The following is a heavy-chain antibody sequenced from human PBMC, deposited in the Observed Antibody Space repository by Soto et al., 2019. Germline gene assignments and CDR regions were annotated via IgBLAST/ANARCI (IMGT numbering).Heavy chain of an antibody. D-gene: IGHD3-16*02. J-gene: IGHJ6*02. CDR3: ARGTNTFVGGVIPPLYGMHV. CDR2: IIPIFGTA. V-gene: IGHV1-69*13. CDR1: GGTYSSYP. Sequence: VKVSCKASGGTYSSYPISWVRQAPGQGLEWMGGIIPIFGTANYAQKFQGRVTITADESTSTAYMELSSLRSEDTAVYYCARGTNTFVGGVIPPLYGMHVWGQGTMVTVSS.